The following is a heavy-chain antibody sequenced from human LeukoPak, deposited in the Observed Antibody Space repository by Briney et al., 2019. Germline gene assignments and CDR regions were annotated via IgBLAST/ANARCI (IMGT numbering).Heavy chain of an antibody. V-gene: IGHV3-30*18. Sequence: GGSLRLSCAASGFTFSSYGMHWVRQAPGKGLEWVAVISYDGSNKYYADSVKGRFTISRDNSKNTLYLQMNSLRAEDTAVYYCAKDSEYYYDSSGYYSDYWGQGTLVTVSS. J-gene: IGHJ4*02. CDR3: AKDSEYYYDSSGYYSDY. CDR1: GFTFSSYG. CDR2: ISYDGSNK. D-gene: IGHD3-22*01.